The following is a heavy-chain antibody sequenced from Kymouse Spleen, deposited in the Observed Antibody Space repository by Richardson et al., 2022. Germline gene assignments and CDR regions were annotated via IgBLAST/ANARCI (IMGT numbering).Heavy chain of an antibody. D-gene: IGHD3-10*01. CDR3: ARAKGAMVRGVYYYGMDV. CDR2: TYYRSKWYN. CDR1: GDSVSSNSAA. J-gene: IGHJ6*02. V-gene: IGHV6-1*01. Sequence: QVQLQQSGPGLVKPSQTLSLTCAISGDSVSSNSAAWNWIRQSPSRGLEWLGRTYYRSKWYNDYAVSVKSRITINPDTSKNQFSLQLNSVTPEDTAVYYCARAKGAMVRGVYYYGMDVWGQGTTVTVSS.